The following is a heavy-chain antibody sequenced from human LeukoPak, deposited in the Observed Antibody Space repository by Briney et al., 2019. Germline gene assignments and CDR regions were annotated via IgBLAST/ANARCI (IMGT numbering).Heavy chain of an antibody. Sequence: GGSLRLSCAASGFTFSSYWMHWVRQAPGKGLVWVSRINTDGSSLSYVDSVKGRFTISRDNSKNTLYLQMNSLRAEDTAVYYCAPQRGSGSYNWGQGTLVTVSS. CDR1: GFTFSSYW. CDR2: INTDGSSL. J-gene: IGHJ4*02. V-gene: IGHV3-74*01. CDR3: APQRGSGSYN. D-gene: IGHD1-26*01.